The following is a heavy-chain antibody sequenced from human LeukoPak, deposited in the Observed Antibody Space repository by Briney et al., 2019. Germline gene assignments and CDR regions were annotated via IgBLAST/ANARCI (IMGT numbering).Heavy chain of an antibody. CDR3: AREVNDYSYYYMDV. CDR1: GYTFTGYY. D-gene: IGHD4-11*01. Sequence: ASVKVSCKASGYTFTGYYLHWVRQAPGQGLEWMGWINPNSGTTNYAQKFQGRVTMTRDTSLSTAYMELSRLRYDDTAVYYCAREVNDYSYYYMDVWGKGTTVTVSS. V-gene: IGHV1-2*02. CDR2: INPNSGTT. J-gene: IGHJ6*03.